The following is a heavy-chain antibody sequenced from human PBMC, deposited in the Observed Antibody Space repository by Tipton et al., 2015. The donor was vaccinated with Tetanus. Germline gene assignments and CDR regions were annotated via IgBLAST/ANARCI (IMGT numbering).Heavy chain of an antibody. CDR2: IYPGDSDT. Sequence: QLVQSGAEVKKPGESLKISCKGSGYGFTSYWIGWVRQMPGKGLEWMGIIYPGDSDTRYSPSFQGQVTISADKSISTAYLQWSSLKASDTAMYYCARQGQNYYDSSGYPYYFDYWGQGTLVTVSS. V-gene: IGHV5-51*01. D-gene: IGHD3-22*01. CDR1: GYGFTSYW. J-gene: IGHJ4*02. CDR3: ARQGQNYYDSSGYPYYFDY.